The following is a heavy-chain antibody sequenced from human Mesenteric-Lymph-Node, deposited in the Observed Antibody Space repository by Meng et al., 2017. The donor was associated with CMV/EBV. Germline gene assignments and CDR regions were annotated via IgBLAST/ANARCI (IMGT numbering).Heavy chain of an antibody. CDR1: GFTFSLAW. Sequence: GGSLRLSCAASGFTFSLAWMSWVRQAPGKGLEWVGRIKSKGSGGTTDYGAPVKGRFTISRDDSTNTVFLQINSLKSEDTAVYYCLWDTDYWSGTNVWGQGTLVTVSS. CDR2: IKSKGSGGTT. V-gene: IGHV3-15*01. CDR3: LWDTDYWSGTNV. D-gene: IGHD3-3*01. J-gene: IGHJ4*02.